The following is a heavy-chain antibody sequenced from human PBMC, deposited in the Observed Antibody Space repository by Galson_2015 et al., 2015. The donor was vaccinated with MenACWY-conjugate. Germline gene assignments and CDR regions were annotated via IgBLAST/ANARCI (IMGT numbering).Heavy chain of an antibody. CDR1: GLTFSNYW. CDR3: ASQTWTGYFDY. D-gene: IGHD3-10*01. J-gene: IGHJ4*02. CDR2: INQDGSEK. Sequence: SLRLSCAASGLTFSNYWMSWVRQAPGKGLEWVANINQDGSEKYYVDSVKGRFTISRDNAKNSLYLQMNSLRAEDTAMYYCASQTWTGYFDYWGQGILVTVSS. V-gene: IGHV3-7*03.